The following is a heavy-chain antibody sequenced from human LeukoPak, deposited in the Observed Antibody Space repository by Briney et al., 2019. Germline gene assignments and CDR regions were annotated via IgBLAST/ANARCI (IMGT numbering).Heavy chain of an antibody. Sequence: PGGSLRLSCAASGFTFSNYGMHWVRQAPGKGLEWVSSISSSSSYIYYADSVKGRFTVSRDNAKNSLYLQMNSLRAEDTAVYYCARDERGYCSGGSCGNSQIDYWGQGTLVTVSS. J-gene: IGHJ4*02. D-gene: IGHD2-15*01. CDR3: ARDERGYCSGGSCGNSQIDY. CDR2: ISSSSSYI. CDR1: GFTFSNYG. V-gene: IGHV3-21*01.